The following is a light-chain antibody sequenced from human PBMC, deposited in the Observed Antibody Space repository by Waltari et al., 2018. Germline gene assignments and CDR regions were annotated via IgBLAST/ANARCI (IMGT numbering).Light chain of an antibody. CDR1: QSVSSS. CDR2: GAS. Sequence: EIVLTQSPATLSLSPGERATLSYRASQSVSSSLAWYQQKPGQAPRLLIYGASSRATGIPDRFSGSGSGTDFTLIISSLEPEDFAVYYCQQYSNWPYSFGQGTKVEIK. V-gene: IGKV3-15*01. J-gene: IGKJ2*03. CDR3: QQYSNWPYS.